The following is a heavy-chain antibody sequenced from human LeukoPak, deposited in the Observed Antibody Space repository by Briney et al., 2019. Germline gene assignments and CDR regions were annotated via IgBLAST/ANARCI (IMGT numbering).Heavy chain of an antibody. CDR2: IYSSGST. CDR3: ARNQPSGWYGSWFDL. J-gene: IGHJ5*02. D-gene: IGHD6-19*01. V-gene: IGHV3-53*01. CDR1: GFTVSSNY. Sequence: GGSLRLSCAAPGFTVSSNYMSWVRQAPGKGLEWVSIIYSSGSTYYTDSVKGRFTISRDNSKNTLYLQMNSLRAEDTAVYYCARNQPSGWYGSWFDLWGQGTLVPVSS.